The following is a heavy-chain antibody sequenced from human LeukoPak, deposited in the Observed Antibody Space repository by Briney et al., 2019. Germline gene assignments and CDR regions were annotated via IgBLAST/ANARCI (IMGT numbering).Heavy chain of an antibody. Sequence: GGSLRLSCAASGFTFSSYAMSWVRQAPGKGLEWVSAISGSGGSTYYADSVKGRFTISRDNAKNMLYLQVNSLRAEDTAVYYFATQQGGNPAYWGQGTLVTVSS. CDR2: ISGSGGST. CDR3: ATQQGGNPAY. D-gene: IGHD1-14*01. J-gene: IGHJ4*02. CDR1: GFTFSSYA. V-gene: IGHV3-23*01.